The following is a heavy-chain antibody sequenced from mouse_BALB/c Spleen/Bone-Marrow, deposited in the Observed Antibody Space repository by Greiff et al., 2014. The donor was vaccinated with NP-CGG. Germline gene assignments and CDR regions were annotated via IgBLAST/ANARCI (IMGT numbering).Heavy chain of an antibody. J-gene: IGHJ1*01. Sequence: VQLKQSGGGLVKPGGSLKLSCAASGFTFSSYAMSWVRQTPEKRLEWVASISSGGSTYYPDSVKGRFTISGDNVRNILYLQMSSLRSEDTAMYYCARVTDTFYYGSSYWYFDVWGAGTTVTVSS. D-gene: IGHD1-1*01. V-gene: IGHV5-6-5*01. CDR2: ISSGGST. CDR3: ARVTDTFYYGSSYWYFDV. CDR1: GFTFSSYA.